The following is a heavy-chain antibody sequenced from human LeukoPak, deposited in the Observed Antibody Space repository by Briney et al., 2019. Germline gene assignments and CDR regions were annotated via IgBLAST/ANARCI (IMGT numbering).Heavy chain of an antibody. V-gene: IGHV1-46*01. D-gene: IGHD3-22*01. J-gene: IGHJ4*02. Sequence: ASVKVSCKASGYTFTSYGISWVRQAPGQGLEWMGIINPSGGSTSYAQKFQGRVTMTRDTSTSTVYMGLSSLRSEDTAVYYCARVLPIQYYYDSSGYYPYYFDYWGQGTLVTVSS. CDR2: INPSGGST. CDR3: ARVLPIQYYYDSSGYYPYYFDY. CDR1: GYTFTSYG.